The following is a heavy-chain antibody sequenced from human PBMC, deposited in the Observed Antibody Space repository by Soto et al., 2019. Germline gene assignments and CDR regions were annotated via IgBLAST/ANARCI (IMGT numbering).Heavy chain of an antibody. V-gene: IGHV1-2*04. CDR1: GYTFTGYY. CDR2: INPNSGGT. CDR3: ARSSSIFGVVSFSHFDY. Sequence: ASVKVSCKASGYTFTGYYMHWVRQAPGQGLEWMGWINPNSGGTNYAQKFQGWVTMTRDTSISTAYMELSRLRSDDTAVYYCARSSSIFGVVSFSHFDYWGQGTLVTVSS. D-gene: IGHD3-3*01. J-gene: IGHJ4*02.